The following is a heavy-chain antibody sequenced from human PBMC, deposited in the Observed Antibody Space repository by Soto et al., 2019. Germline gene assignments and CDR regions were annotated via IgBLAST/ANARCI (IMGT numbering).Heavy chain of an antibody. J-gene: IGHJ6*02. Sequence: EVQLVESGGGLVQPGGSLRLSCAASGFTFSSYWMSWVRQAPGKGLEWVANIKQDGSVKYYVDSVKGRFTISRDNAKNSLYLQMNSLRAEDTAVYYCARDRREGYCSSTSCYYYYGMDVWGQGTTVTVSS. V-gene: IGHV3-7*01. D-gene: IGHD2-2*01. CDR1: GFTFSSYW. CDR3: ARDRREGYCSSTSCYYYYGMDV. CDR2: IKQDGSVK.